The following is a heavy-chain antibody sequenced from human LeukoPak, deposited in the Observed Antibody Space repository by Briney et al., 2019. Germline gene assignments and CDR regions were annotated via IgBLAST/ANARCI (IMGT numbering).Heavy chain of an antibody. J-gene: IGHJ4*02. D-gene: IGHD4-11*01. Sequence: SETLSLTCTVSGGSISSYYWSWIRQPPGKGLEWIGSIFYSGSTYYNPSLKSRVTISVDTSKNQFSLKLSSVIAADTAVYYCASLRERSYYARGFDYWGQGTLVTVSS. CDR3: ASLRERSYYARGFDY. V-gene: IGHV4-59*05. CDR1: GGSISSYY. CDR2: IFYSGST.